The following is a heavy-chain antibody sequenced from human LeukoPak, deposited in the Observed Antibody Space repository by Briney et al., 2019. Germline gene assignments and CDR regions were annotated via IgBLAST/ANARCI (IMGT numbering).Heavy chain of an antibody. J-gene: IGHJ5*02. Sequence: EENNHSGNTNYSPSLKSRVTISLDTSKTQFSLTLSSVTAAYTAVYYCARGLAGYYPTNWFDPWGLGTLVTVSS. CDR2: NNHSGNT. D-gene: IGHD3-9*01. CDR3: ARGLAGYYPTNWFDP. V-gene: IGHV4-34*01.